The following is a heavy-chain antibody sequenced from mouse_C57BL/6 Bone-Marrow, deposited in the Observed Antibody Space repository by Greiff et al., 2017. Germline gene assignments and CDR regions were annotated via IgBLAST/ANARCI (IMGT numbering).Heavy chain of an antibody. CDR1: GYTFTSYW. CDR2: IDPSDSHT. V-gene: IGHV1-69*01. CDR3: ARGFITTVVDH. J-gene: IGHJ2*01. D-gene: IGHD1-1*01. Sequence: QVQLQQPGAELVMPGASVKLSCKASGYTFTSYWMHWVKQRPGQGLEWIGEIDPSDSHTNYNQKFKGKSTLTVDTSSSTAYMQLSSLTSEDAAVYYCARGFITTVVDHWGQGTTLTVSS.